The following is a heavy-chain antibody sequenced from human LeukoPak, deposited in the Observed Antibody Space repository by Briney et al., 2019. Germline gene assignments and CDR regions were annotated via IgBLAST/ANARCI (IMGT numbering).Heavy chain of an antibody. V-gene: IGHV3-23*01. Sequence: GGSLRLSCAASGFTFRNYVMSWVRQAPGKGLEWVSFISDSGGSTFYADSVKGRFTISRDNSKNTLFLQMNSLRAEDTAVYYCEGRRPYYYDGMDVWGQGTTVTVS. CDR3: EGRRPYYYDGMDV. CDR1: GFTFRNYV. CDR2: ISDSGGST. D-gene: IGHD1-26*01. J-gene: IGHJ6*02.